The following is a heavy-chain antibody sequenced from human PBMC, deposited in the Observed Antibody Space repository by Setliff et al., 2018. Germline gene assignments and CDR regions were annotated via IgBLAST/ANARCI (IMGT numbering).Heavy chain of an antibody. J-gene: IGHJ4*02. CDR3: ARGAGWCCDSSGYYYDY. CDR2: INHSGST. CDR1: GGSFSGYY. V-gene: IGHV4-34*01. Sequence: PSETLSLTCAVYGGSFSGYYWSWIRQPPGKGLEWIGEINHSGSTNYNPSLKSRVTISVDTSKNQFSLKLSSVTAADTAVYYCARGAGWCCDSSGYYYDYWGQGTLVTV. D-gene: IGHD3-22*01.